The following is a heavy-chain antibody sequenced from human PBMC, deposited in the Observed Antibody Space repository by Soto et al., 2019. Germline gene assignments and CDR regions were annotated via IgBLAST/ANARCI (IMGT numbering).Heavy chain of an antibody. D-gene: IGHD1-1*01. CDR1: KFIFRLYA. J-gene: IGHJ5*01. Sequence: EVRLLESGGSLVQPGGSLRLSYAASKFIFRLYAMSWVRQAPENGMEWVSGISGGGGRIYYADSVKGRFIISRDNSKDTLSLQMNCLKAEDTAVYYCVKYMWGDWNDADPDFWFASWRQGTLVTVSS. V-gene: IGHV3-23*01. CDR2: ISGGGGRI. CDR3: VKYMWGDWNDADPDFWFAS.